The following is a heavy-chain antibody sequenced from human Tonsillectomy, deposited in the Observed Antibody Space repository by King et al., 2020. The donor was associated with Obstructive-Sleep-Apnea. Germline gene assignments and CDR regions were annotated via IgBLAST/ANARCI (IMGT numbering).Heavy chain of an antibody. CDR1: GFTFSNAW. V-gene: IGHV3-15*01. CDR3: TPDYVYYYGSGAIGCLDY. D-gene: IGHD3-10*01. CDR2: IKSKTDGGTT. Sequence: DVQLVESGGGLVKPGGSLRLSCAASGFTFSNAWMSWVRQAPGKGLEWVGRIKSKTDGGTTDYAAPVKGRFTISRDDSKNTLYLQMNSLKTEDTAVYYCTPDYVYYYGSGAIGCLDYWGQGTLVTVSS. J-gene: IGHJ4*02.